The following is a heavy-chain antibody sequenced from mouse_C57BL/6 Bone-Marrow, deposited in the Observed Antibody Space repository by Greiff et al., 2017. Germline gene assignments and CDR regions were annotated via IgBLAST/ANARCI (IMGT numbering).Heavy chain of an antibody. V-gene: IGHV1-19*01. Sequence: VQLQQSGPVLVKPGASVKMSCKASGYTFTDYYMNWVKQSHGKSLEWIGVINPYNGGTSYNQKFKGKATLTVDKSSSTAYMELNSLTSEDSAVYYCAREDYDYDVDYWGQGTTLTVSS. D-gene: IGHD2-4*01. CDR2: INPYNGGT. J-gene: IGHJ2*01. CDR1: GYTFTDYY. CDR3: AREDYDYDVDY.